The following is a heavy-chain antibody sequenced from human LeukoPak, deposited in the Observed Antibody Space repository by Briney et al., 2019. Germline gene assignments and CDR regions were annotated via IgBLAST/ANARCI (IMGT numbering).Heavy chain of an antibody. D-gene: IGHD3-22*01. V-gene: IGHV3-48*02. CDR3: ARGPNYYDSSGYYGIDY. CDR1: GFTFSSYS. Sequence: GGSLRLSCAASGFTFSSYSMNWVRQAPGKGLEWVSYVSSSNGTIFYADSVKGRFTVSRDNAKNSLYLQMNSLRDEDTAVYFCARGPNYYDSSGYYGIDYWGQGTLVTVSS. J-gene: IGHJ4*02. CDR2: VSSSNGTI.